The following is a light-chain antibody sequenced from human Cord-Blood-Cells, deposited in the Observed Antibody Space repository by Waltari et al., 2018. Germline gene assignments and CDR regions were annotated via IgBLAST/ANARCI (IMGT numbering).Light chain of an antibody. Sequence: QSALTQPASVSGSPGQSVTISCTGTSSDVGSYNLVSWYQQHPGKAPKLMIYEVSKRPAVVSNRFSGYNYGNTASLTISGLQAEDEADYYCCSYAGSSTWVFGGGTKLTVL. V-gene: IGLV2-23*02. CDR3: CSYAGSSTWV. CDR1: SSDVGSYNL. CDR2: EVS. J-gene: IGLJ3*02.